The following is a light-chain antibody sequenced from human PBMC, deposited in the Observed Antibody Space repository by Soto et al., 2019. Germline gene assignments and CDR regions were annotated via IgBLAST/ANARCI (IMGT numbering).Light chain of an antibody. Sequence: NFMLTQPHSVSESPGKTVTISCTRSSGSIVNNYVHWYQQRPGSSPTTVIYENNQRPSGVPDRFSGSIDTSSNSASLTISGLKTEDEADYYCQSYDWGNPDVIFGGGTKLTVL. V-gene: IGLV6-57*01. CDR1: SGSIVNNY. CDR2: ENN. CDR3: QSYDWGNPDVI. J-gene: IGLJ2*01.